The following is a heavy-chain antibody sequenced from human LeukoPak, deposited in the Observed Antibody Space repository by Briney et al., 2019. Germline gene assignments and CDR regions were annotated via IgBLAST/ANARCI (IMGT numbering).Heavy chain of an antibody. CDR2: IKQDGSEK. V-gene: IGHV3-7*01. J-gene: IGHJ4*02. CDR3: AKESYYDSSGYYTYYFDY. D-gene: IGHD3-22*01. CDR1: GFTFSSYW. Sequence: PGGSLRLSCAASGFTFSSYWMSWVSQAPGKGLEWVANIKQDGSEKYYVDSVKGRFTISRDNAKNSLYLQMNSLRAEDTAVYYCAKESYYDSSGYYTYYFDYWGQGTLVTVSS.